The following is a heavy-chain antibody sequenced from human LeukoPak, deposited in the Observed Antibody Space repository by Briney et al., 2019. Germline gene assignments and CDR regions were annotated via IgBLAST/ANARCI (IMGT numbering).Heavy chain of an antibody. Sequence: LSLTCSVSGGSISSYYWSWIRQPPGKGLEWVSYISSSGSTIYYADSVKGRFTISRDNAKNSLYLQMNSLRAEDTAVYYCARSSYFDYWGQGTLVAVSS. J-gene: IGHJ4*02. D-gene: IGHD1-26*01. CDR2: ISSSGSTI. V-gene: IGHV3-11*04. CDR3: ARSSYFDY. CDR1: GGSISSYY.